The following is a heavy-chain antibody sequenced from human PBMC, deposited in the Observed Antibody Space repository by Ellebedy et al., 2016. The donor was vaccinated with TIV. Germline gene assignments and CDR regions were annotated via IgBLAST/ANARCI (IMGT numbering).Heavy chain of an antibody. D-gene: IGHD3-3*01. J-gene: IGHJ4*02. V-gene: IGHV3-74*01. CDR1: GFTLSTYW. Sequence: GESLKISCAASGFTLSTYWMHWLRQAPGKGLVWVSRINSDGSSTSYADSVKGRFTISRDNAKNTLYLQMNSLRAEDTAVYYCTASPTYYDFWSGYYGGGRFDYWGQGTLVTVSS. CDR3: TASPTYYDFWSGYYGGGRFDY. CDR2: INSDGSST.